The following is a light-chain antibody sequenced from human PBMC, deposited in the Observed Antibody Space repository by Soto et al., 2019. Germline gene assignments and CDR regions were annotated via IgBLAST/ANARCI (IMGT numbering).Light chain of an antibody. V-gene: IGKV1-39*01. CDR2: AAS. CDR3: QQSYSSPRT. Sequence: DIQMTQSPSTLSGSVGDRVTITCRASQTISSWLAWYQQKPGKAPKVLIYAASSLQSGVPSRFSGSGYGTDFTLTISSLQPDDFATYYCQQSYSSPRTFGQGTKVDIK. CDR1: QTISSW. J-gene: IGKJ1*01.